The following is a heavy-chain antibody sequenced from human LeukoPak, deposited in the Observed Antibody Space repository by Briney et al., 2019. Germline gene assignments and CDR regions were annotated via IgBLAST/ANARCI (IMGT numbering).Heavy chain of an antibody. CDR2: INSDGSST. CDR1: GFTFSRYW. V-gene: IGHV3-74*01. CDR3: ARGGSPPEALGDAFDI. J-gene: IGHJ3*02. Sequence: EGSLRLSCAASGFTFSRYWMHWVRQAPGKGLVRVSRINSDGSSTVSADSVKGRFTISRDNAKNTLYLQRNSLRVEDTAVYFCARGGSPPEALGDAFDIWGQGAMVTVSS. D-gene: IGHD1-26*01.